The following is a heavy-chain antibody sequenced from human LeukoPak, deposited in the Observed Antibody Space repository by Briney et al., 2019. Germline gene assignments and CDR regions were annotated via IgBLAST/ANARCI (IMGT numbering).Heavy chain of an antibody. V-gene: IGHV4-39*01. J-gene: IGHJ5*02. CDR2: IYYSGST. Sequence: SETLSLTCTVSGGSISSSSYYWGCIRQPPGKGLECIGSIYYSGSTYYNPSLKSRVTISVDTSKNQFSLKLSSVTAADTAVYYCARPIAAAVLGPDWFDPWGQGTLVTVSS. CDR1: GGSISSSSYY. D-gene: IGHD6-13*01. CDR3: ARPIAAAVLGPDWFDP.